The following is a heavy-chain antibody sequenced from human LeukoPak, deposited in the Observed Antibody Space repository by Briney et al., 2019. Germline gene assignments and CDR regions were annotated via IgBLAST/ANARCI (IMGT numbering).Heavy chain of an antibody. CDR1: GFSLSTSGMC. Sequence: SGPALLKPPQTLTLTCTFSGFSLSTSGMCVSWIRQPPGKALEWLARIDWDDDKYYITSLKTRLTISKDTSKDQVVLTMTNMDPVDTATYYCARMVEGNPDYWGQGTLVTVSS. J-gene: IGHJ4*02. CDR2: IDWDDDK. D-gene: IGHD2/OR15-2a*01. V-gene: IGHV2-70*11. CDR3: ARMVEGNPDY.